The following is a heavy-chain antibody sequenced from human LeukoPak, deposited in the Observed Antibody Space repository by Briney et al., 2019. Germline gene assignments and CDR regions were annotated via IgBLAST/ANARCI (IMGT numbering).Heavy chain of an antibody. CDR3: ARESYSSGWYKDY. CDR1: GGSISSYY. V-gene: IGHV4-4*07. D-gene: IGHD6-19*01. J-gene: IGHJ4*02. CDR2: IYSSGSS. Sequence: SETLSLTCTVSGGSISSYYWSWIRQPAGRGLEWIGRIYSSGSSNYNPSLKSRVIMSVDTSKNQFSLNLSSLTAADTAFYYCARESYSSGWYKDYWGQGILVTVSS.